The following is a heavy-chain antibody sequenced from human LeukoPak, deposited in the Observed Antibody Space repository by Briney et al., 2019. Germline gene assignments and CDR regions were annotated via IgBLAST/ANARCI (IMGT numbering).Heavy chain of an antibody. V-gene: IGHV3-53*01. J-gene: IGHJ4*02. CDR1: GFTVSSNY. CDR2: IYSGGST. CDR3: ASNLYDSRPALPGY. Sequence: RSGGSLRLSCAASGFTVSSNYMSWVRQAPGKGLEWVSVIYSGGSTYYADSVKGRFTISRDNSKNTPYLQMNSLRAEDTAVYYCASNLYDSRPALPGYWGQGTLVTVSS. D-gene: IGHD3-22*01.